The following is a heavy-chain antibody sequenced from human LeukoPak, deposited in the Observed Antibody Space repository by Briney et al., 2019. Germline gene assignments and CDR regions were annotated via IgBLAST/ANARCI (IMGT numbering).Heavy chain of an antibody. J-gene: IGHJ6*03. CDR1: GGSISSSSYY. Sequence: SETLSLTCTVPGGSISSSSYYWSWIRQPAGKGLEWIGRIYTSGSTNYNPSLKSRVTMSVDTSKNQFSLKLSSVTAADTAVYYCAREASYYDSSGYSNRYYYYYYMDVWGKGTTVTISS. V-gene: IGHV4-61*02. CDR3: AREASYYDSSGYSNRYYYYYYMDV. D-gene: IGHD3-22*01. CDR2: IYTSGST.